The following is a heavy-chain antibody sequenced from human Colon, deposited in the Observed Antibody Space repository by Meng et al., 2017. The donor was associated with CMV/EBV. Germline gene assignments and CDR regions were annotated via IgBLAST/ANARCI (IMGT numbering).Heavy chain of an antibody. V-gene: IGHV3-15*01. CDR1: GFTFNNSW. CDR3: TTDRLTKNCSSITCHYYYYGMDV. D-gene: IGHD2-2*01. Sequence: GESLKISCAASGFTFNNSWVSWVRQAPGKGLEWVGRIKSKPDGGPTDYAAPVKGRFTISRDDSKITLYLQMNSLKTEDTAVYYCTTDRLTKNCSSITCHYYYYGMDVWGQGTAVTVSS. J-gene: IGHJ6*02. CDR2: IKSKPDGGPT.